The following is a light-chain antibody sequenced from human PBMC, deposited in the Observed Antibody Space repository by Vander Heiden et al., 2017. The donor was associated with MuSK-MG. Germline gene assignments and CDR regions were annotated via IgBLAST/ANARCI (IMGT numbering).Light chain of an antibody. CDR2: GKN. J-gene: IGLJ2*01. CDR3: HSRDSSNNHVI. CDR1: SLRNYY. V-gene: IGLV3-19*01. Sequence: SSELTQDPAVSVALGQTVRITCQGDSLRNYYASWNQQKPGQAPVLLMFGKNNRPSGIPDRFSGSSSGTTASLTITGAQAEDEADYYCHSRDSSNNHVIFGGGTKLTVL.